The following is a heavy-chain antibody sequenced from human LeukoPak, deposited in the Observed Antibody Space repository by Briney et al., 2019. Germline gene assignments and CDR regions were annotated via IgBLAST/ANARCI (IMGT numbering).Heavy chain of an antibody. J-gene: IGHJ4*02. Sequence: PGASVKVSCKASGYTFTDYYMHWVRQAPGQGLEWMGWINPNSGGTNYAQKFQGRVTMTGDTSISTAYMELSRLRSDDTAVYYCARWWYSSGWYGDYWGQGTLVTVSS. CDR2: INPNSGGT. CDR1: GYTFTDYY. V-gene: IGHV1-2*02. CDR3: ARWWYSSGWYGDY. D-gene: IGHD6-19*01.